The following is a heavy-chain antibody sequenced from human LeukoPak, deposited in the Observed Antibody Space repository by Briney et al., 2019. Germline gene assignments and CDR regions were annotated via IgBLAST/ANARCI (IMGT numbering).Heavy chain of an antibody. CDR3: ARGLGSYFDCYYYMDV. V-gene: IGHV1-2*02. J-gene: IGHJ6*03. D-gene: IGHD1-26*01. CDR1: GYTFTGYY. CDR2: INPNSGGT. Sequence: ASVKVSCKASGYTFTGYYMHWVRQAPGQGLEWMGWINPNSGGTNYAQKFQGRVTMTRDTSISTAYMELSRLRSDDTAVYYCARGLGSYFDCYYYMDVWGKGTTVTVSS.